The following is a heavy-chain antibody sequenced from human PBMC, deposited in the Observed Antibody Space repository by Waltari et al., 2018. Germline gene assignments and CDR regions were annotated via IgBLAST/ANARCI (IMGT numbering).Heavy chain of an antibody. V-gene: IGHV3-74*01. CDR1: GFAFGNDW. CDR3: ARLMLSHPENGMDV. D-gene: IGHD3-10*02. Sequence: EVQLVESGGGFFQPGGSLRLSCEASGFAFGNDWIHWVRQAPGRGLEWVSRISGDGTSISNADSVGGRFSISRDNYKNTVYLQIHSLRAEDTAVFYCARLMLSHPENGMDVWGQGTSVTVS. CDR2: ISGDGTSI. J-gene: IGHJ6*02.